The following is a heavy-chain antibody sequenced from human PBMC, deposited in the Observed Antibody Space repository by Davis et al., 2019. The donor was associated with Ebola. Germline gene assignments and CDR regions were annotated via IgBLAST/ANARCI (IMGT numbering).Heavy chain of an antibody. CDR2: ITVTSNYT. CDR1: GFTFSSYS. CDR3: ARRNGFDP. J-gene: IGHJ5*02. V-gene: IGHV3-21*01. Sequence: PGGSLRLSCAASGFTFSSYSMNWVRQAPGKGLEWVSSITVTSNYTYYADSVKGRFTISRDNAKNSLSLQMNSLRAEDTALYYCARRNGFDPWGQGTLVTVSS.